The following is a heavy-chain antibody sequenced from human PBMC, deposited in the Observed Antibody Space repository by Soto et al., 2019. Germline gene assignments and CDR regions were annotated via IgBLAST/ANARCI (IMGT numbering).Heavy chain of an antibody. V-gene: IGHV5-10-1*01. CDR3: ARQGYCSSTSCPRDYYYGMDV. D-gene: IGHD2-2*01. Sequence: PGESLKISCKGSGYSFTSYWISWVRQMPGKGLGWMGRIDPSDSYTNYSPSFQGHVTISADKSISTAYLQWSSLKASDTAMYYCARQGYCSSTSCPRDYYYGMDVWGQGTTVTVSS. CDR1: GYSFTSYW. CDR2: IDPSDSYT. J-gene: IGHJ6*02.